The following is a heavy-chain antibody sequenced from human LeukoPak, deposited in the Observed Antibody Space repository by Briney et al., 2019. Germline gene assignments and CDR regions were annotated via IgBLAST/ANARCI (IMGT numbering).Heavy chain of an antibody. V-gene: IGHV1-8*01. CDR1: GFTFTSYD. D-gene: IGHD3-10*01. CDR2: MNPNNGNT. J-gene: IGHJ5*02. Sequence: ASVKVSCKASGFTFTSYDINWVRQASGQGLEWMGWMNPNNGNTGYAQKFQGRVTMTRDTSISTAYMELRGLRSEDTAVYYCVRDGEGVAISVNYWFDPWGQGTLVTVSS. CDR3: VRDGEGVAISVNYWFDP.